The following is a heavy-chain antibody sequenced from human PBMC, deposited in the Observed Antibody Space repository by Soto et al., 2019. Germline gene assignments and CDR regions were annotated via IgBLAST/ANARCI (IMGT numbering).Heavy chain of an antibody. CDR2: LGAADDP. CDR3: ARAYSGRLPRRADYYDAMDV. J-gene: IGHJ6*02. D-gene: IGHD2-15*01. V-gene: IGHV3-13*05. CDR1: GFTLIAYD. Sequence: EVQVVESGGGVVEPGGSLRLSCAASGFTLIAYDMHWVRQAEGKGLEWVSALGAADDPYYLVSVQGRFNISRENAKNSLYLLMSSLRAGDTAVYYCARAYSGRLPRRADYYDAMDVWGQGTTVTVSS.